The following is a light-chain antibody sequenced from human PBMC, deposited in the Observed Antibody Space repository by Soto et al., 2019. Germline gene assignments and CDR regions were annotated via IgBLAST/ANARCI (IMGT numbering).Light chain of an antibody. CDR2: DTS. V-gene: IGKV3-11*01. J-gene: IGKJ5*01. CDR3: QQRYKWPPD. Sequence: EIMLTQSPATLSLSPGERATLSCLASQSVNIYLAWYQQKPGQAPRLLIYDTSHRATGIPARFSGSGSGTDFTLTISSLEPEDFAVYYCQQRYKWPPDFGQGTRLEIK. CDR1: QSVNIY.